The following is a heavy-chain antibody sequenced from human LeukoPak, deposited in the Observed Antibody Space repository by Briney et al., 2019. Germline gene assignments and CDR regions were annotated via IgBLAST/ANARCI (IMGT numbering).Heavy chain of an antibody. CDR2: MYSSGET. J-gene: IGHJ5*02. Sequence: PSETLSLTCTVSGGSISSYYWNWLRKPAGKGLEWIGRMYSSGETNYNPSLRSRVTMSIDTSKNHFSLRLNSVTAADTAVYYCARGGLVVVPGSIAGFDPWGQGTLVTVSS. CDR3: ARGGLVVVPGSIAGFDP. CDR1: GGSISSYY. V-gene: IGHV4-4*07. D-gene: IGHD2-2*01.